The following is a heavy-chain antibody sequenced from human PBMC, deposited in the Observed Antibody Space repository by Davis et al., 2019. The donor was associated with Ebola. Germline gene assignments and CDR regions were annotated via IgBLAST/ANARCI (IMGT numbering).Heavy chain of an antibody. V-gene: IGHV3-53*04. Sequence: GESLKISCVASGFTFSSVGMNWVRQAPGKGLEWVSVIYSGGSTNYADSVKGRFTISRHNSKNTLYLQINSLRAEDTAVYYCARGYYDSTGNRYFDFWGRGTLVTVSS. CDR2: IYSGGST. J-gene: IGHJ2*01. CDR1: GFTFSSVG. D-gene: IGHD3-22*01. CDR3: ARGYYDSTGNRYFDF.